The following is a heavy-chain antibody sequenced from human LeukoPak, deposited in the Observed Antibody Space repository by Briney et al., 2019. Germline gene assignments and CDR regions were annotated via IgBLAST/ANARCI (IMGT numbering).Heavy chain of an antibody. CDR2: IYSGGSI. J-gene: IGHJ4*02. D-gene: IGHD3-22*01. CDR3: AKAVEITYDSSGYSY. V-gene: IGHV3-53*01. CDR1: GFTVSSND. Sequence: GGSLRLSCAASGFTVSSNDMSWVRQAPGKGLEWVSAIYSGGSIYYADSVKGRFTISRDNSKNTLYLQMHSLGAEDTAVYYCAKAVEITYDSSGYSYWGQGTLVTVSS.